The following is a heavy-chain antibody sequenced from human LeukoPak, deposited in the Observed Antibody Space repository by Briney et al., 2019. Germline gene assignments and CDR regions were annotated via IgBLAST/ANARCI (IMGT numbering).Heavy chain of an antibody. Sequence: SETLSLTCTVSGGSISSSSYYWGWIRQPPGKGLEWIGSIYYSGSTYYNPSLKSRVTISVDTSKNQFSLKLSSVTAADTAVYYCARHGYSSGYSIPTYYFDYWGQGTLVTVSS. D-gene: IGHD3-22*01. CDR3: ARHGYSSGYSIPTYYFDY. J-gene: IGHJ4*02. CDR1: GGSISSSSYY. CDR2: IYYSGST. V-gene: IGHV4-39*01.